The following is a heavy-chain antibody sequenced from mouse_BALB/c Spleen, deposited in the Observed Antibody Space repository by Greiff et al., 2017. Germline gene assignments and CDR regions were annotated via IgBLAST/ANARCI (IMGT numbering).Heavy chain of an antibody. V-gene: IGHV1-54*01. CDR1: GYAFTNYL. CDR2: INPGSGGT. CDR3: ARSTMVINFDY. D-gene: IGHD2-2*01. Sequence: QVQLKQSGAELVRPGTSVKVSCKASGYAFTNYLIEWVKQRPGQGLEWIGVINPGSGGTNYNEKFKGKATLTADKSSSTAYMQLSSLTSDDSAVYFCARSTMVINFDYWGQGTTLTVSS. J-gene: IGHJ2*01.